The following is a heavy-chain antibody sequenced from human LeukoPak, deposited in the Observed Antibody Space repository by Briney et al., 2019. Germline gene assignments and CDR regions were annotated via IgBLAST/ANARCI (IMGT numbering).Heavy chain of an antibody. Sequence: GESLKISCKGSGYSFTSSWIGWVRQMPGKGLEWMGIIYPSDADTRYSPSFQGQVTISAAKSISTAYLQWSSLKASDTAMYYCARQLVQYCSSTSCSYYGMDVWGQGTTVTVSS. V-gene: IGHV5-51*01. J-gene: IGHJ6*02. CDR2: IYPSDADT. CDR3: ARQLVQYCSSTSCSYYGMDV. CDR1: GYSFTSSW. D-gene: IGHD2-2*01.